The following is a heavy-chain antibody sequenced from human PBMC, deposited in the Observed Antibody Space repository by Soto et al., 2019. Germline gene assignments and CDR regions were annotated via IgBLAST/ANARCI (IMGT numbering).Heavy chain of an antibody. CDR1: GFTFSSYG. D-gene: IGHD2-15*01. Sequence: QVQLVESGGGVVQPGRSLRLSCAASGFTFSSYGMHWVRQAPGKGLEWVAVIWYDGSNKYYADSVKGRFTISRDNSKNTLYLQMNSLRAEDTAMYYCARDGGNLPFDYWGQGTLVTVSS. J-gene: IGHJ4*02. CDR2: IWYDGSNK. V-gene: IGHV3-33*01. CDR3: ARDGGNLPFDY.